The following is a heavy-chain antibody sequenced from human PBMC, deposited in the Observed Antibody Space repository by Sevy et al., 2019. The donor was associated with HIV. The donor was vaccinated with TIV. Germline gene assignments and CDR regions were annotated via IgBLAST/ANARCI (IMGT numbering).Heavy chain of an antibody. CDR3: ARVAEMATIRSAFDI. CDR1: GFTFSSYS. V-gene: IGHV3-21*01. D-gene: IGHD5-12*01. Sequence: GGSLRLSCAASGFTFSSYSMSWVRQAPGKGLEWVSSISSSSSYIYYADSVKGRFTISRDNAKNSLYLQMNSLRAEDTAVYYCARVAEMATIRSAFDIWGQGTMVTVSS. J-gene: IGHJ3*02. CDR2: ISSSSSYI.